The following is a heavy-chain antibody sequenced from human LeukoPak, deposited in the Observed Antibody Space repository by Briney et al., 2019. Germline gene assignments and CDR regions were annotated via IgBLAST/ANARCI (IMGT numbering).Heavy chain of an antibody. Sequence: PGGSLRLSCAASGFTFSSYGMSWVRQAPGKGLEWVSAISGSGGSTYYADSVKGRFTISRDNSKNTLYLQMNSLRAEDTAVYYCAKDVYYYGSGSYYNPGDYWGQGTLVTVSS. CDR2: ISGSGGST. CDR1: GFTFSSYG. D-gene: IGHD3-10*01. J-gene: IGHJ4*02. V-gene: IGHV3-23*01. CDR3: AKDVYYYGSGSYYNPGDY.